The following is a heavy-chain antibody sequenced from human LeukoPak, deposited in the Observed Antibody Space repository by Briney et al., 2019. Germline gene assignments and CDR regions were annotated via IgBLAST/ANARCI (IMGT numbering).Heavy chain of an antibody. V-gene: IGHV3-30*18. CDR3: AKVLPPHRHYDFWSGYYPSPGYGMDV. CDR1: GFPYSSYG. J-gene: IGHJ6*02. D-gene: IGHD3-3*01. CDR2: ISYDGCNK. Sequence: PAGSLRLSCADTGFPYSSYGMHWVRQAASKERDCVAVISYDGCNKYYAVFVKGRFTIPRHNSKTTLYLQMNSLRDEDTAVYYCAKVLPPHRHYDFWSGYYPSPGYGMDVWGQGTTVTVSS.